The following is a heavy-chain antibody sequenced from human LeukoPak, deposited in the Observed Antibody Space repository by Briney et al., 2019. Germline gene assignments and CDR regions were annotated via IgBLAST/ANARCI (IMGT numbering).Heavy chain of an antibody. D-gene: IGHD2-2*03. CDR3: ARHGSTDYFDY. Sequence: PETLSLTCAVSGGSISSTTSYWGWIRQPPGKGLEWLGRIYYSGSTFYNPSLKSRVTISVDTSNNQFSLRLSSVTAADTAVYYCARHGSTDYFDYWGQGTLVTVSS. J-gene: IGHJ4*02. V-gene: IGHV4-39*01. CDR1: GGSISSTTSY. CDR2: IYYSGST.